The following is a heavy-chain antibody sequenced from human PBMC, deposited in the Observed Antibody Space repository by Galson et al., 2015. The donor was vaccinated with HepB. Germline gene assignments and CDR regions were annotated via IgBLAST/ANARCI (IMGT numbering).Heavy chain of an antibody. V-gene: IGHV3-73*01. D-gene: IGHD6-13*01. CDR1: GFTFSGYA. CDR3: LRLGDLSGYSSS. Sequence: SLRLSCAGSGFTFSGYAVHWVRQASGKGLEWVGRIKSKASNYATAYTASAKGRFTISSDESKNMAFLKMNSLRTEGTAVYYCLRLGDLSGYSSSWGQGTLVTVSS. CDR2: IKSKASNYAT. J-gene: IGHJ4*02.